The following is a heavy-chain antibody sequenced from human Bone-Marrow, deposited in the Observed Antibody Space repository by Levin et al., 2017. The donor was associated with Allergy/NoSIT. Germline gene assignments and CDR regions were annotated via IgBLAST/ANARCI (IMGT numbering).Heavy chain of an antibody. CDR1: GFPFSTYA. J-gene: IGHJ6*02. D-gene: IGHD3-10*01. Sequence: GESLKISCAASGFPFSTYAMHWVRQATGKGLEWVSTITSAGDTFYPGSVKGRFTISRENGKNSLYLQMNSLRAGDTAVYYCARERYYYGSGYKYGLDLWGQGTTVTVSS. CDR3: ARERYYYGSGYKYGLDL. CDR2: ITSAGDT. V-gene: IGHV3-13*01.